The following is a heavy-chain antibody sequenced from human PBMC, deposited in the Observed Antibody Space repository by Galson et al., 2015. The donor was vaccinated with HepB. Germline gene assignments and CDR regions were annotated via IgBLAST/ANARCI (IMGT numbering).Heavy chain of an antibody. V-gene: IGHV3-66*01. Sequence: SLRLSCAASGFTVSSNYMSWVRQAPGKGLEWVSVIYSGGSTYYADSVKGRFTISRDNSKNTLYLQMNSLRAEDTAVYYCACPSDSSGYYAGGYFQHWGQGTLVTVSS. D-gene: IGHD3-22*01. J-gene: IGHJ1*01. CDR1: GFTVSSNY. CDR3: ACPSDSSGYYAGGYFQH. CDR2: IYSGGST.